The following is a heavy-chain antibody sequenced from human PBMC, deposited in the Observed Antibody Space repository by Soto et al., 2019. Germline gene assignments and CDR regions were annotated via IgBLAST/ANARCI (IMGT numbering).Heavy chain of an antibody. Sequence: GGSLRLSCAASGFTFSSYSMNWVRQAPGKGLEWVSYISSSSSTIYYVDSVKGRFTISRDNAKNSLYLQMNSLRAEDTAVYYCARDLSDLGYCSGGSCEGTWFDPWGQGTLVTVSS. CDR3: ARDLSDLGYCSGGSCEGTWFDP. J-gene: IGHJ5*02. D-gene: IGHD2-15*01. CDR2: ISSSSSTI. V-gene: IGHV3-48*04. CDR1: GFTFSSYS.